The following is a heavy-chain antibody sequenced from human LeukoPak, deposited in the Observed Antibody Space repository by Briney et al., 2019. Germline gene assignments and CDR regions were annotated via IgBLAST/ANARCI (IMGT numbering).Heavy chain of an antibody. CDR3: ARGQGTVTTH. CDR2: INHSGSA. Sequence: SETLSLTCAVSGGSFSGYYWTWIRQPPGKGLEWIGEINHSGSANYNPSLMSRVTISLDTSKNHFSLNLSSVTAANTAVYYCARGQGTVTTHWGQGTLVTVSS. V-gene: IGHV4-34*01. CDR1: GGSFSGYY. D-gene: IGHD4-17*01. J-gene: IGHJ4*02.